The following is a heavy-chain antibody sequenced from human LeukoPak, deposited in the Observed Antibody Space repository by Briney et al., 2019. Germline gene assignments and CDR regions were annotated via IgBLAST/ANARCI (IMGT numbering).Heavy chain of an antibody. CDR3: AAGSSNLRGYSGYYMDV. D-gene: IGHD5-12*01. CDR2: INPNSGGT. Sequence: GASVKVSCKASGYTFTGYYMHWVRQAPGQGLEWMGWINPNSGGTNYAQKFQGRVTMTRDTSISTAYMELSSLRSEDTAVYYCAAGSSNLRGYSGYYMDVWGKGTTVTISS. V-gene: IGHV1-2*02. J-gene: IGHJ6*03. CDR1: GYTFTGYY.